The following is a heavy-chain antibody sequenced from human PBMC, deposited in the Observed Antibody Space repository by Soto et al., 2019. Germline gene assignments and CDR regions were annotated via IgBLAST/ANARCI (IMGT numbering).Heavy chain of an antibody. V-gene: IGHV4-39*01. D-gene: IGHD4-17*01. J-gene: IGHJ4*02. Sequence: SETLSLTCTVSGGSVTNSSYYWGWIRQSPGKGLEWIGSVYYRGRSYSKSSVKSRVTISVDTSKNRFSLSLNSVSASDTAVYFCVSQRTTVPTQAYFDYWGPGALVTVSS. CDR2: VYYRGRS. CDR3: VSQRTTVPTQAYFDY. CDR1: GGSVTNSSYY.